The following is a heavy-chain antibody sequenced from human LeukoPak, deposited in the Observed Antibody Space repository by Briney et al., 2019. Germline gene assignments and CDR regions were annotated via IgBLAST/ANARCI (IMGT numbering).Heavy chain of an antibody. V-gene: IGHV3-30*02. CDR1: GFTVSNFG. J-gene: IGHJ6*03. D-gene: IGHD3-3*01. CDR2: IRFDGTSE. Sequence: GSLRLSCAASGFTVSNFGMHWVRQTPGKGLEWVAFIRFDGTSEVYADSVKARFTISRDNSQNTVSLQLNNLRIEDTALYYCAKTSLSDPSGHYYYMDVWGKGTTVTVSS. CDR3: AKTSLSDPSGHYYYMDV.